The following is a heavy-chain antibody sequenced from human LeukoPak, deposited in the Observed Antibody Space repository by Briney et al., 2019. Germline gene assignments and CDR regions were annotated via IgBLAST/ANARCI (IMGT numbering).Heavy chain of an antibody. D-gene: IGHD3-22*01. CDR1: GGSFSGYY. CDR3: ARASYPPDYYDGSGYYLGGYYFDY. CDR2: INHSGST. Sequence: SETLSLTCAVYGGSFSGYYWSWIRQPPGKGLEWIGEINHSGSTNYNPSLKSRVTISVDTSKNQFSLKLSSVTAADTAVYYCARASYPPDYYDGSGYYLGGYYFDYWGQGTLVTVSS. V-gene: IGHV4-34*01. J-gene: IGHJ4*02.